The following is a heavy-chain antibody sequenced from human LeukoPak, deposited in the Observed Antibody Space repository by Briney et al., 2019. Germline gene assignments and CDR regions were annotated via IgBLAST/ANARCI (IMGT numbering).Heavy chain of an antibody. V-gene: IGHV4-39*07. Sequence: PSETLSLTCTVSGGSISSSGYCWGWIRQPPGKGLEWIGSIDYSGNANYNPSLKSRVTISVDTSKNQFSLKLSSVTAADTAVYYCARVAYGSGSGWDVVRYYYYYMDVWGKGTTVTVSS. CDR3: ARVAYGSGSGWDVVRYYYYYMDV. CDR2: IDYSGNA. D-gene: IGHD3-10*01. J-gene: IGHJ6*03. CDR1: GGSISSSGYC.